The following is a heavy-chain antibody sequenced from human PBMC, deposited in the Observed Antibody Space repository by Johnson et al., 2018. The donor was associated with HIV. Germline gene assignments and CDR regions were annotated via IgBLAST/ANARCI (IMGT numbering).Heavy chain of an antibody. CDR2: IKSKSDGGAI. V-gene: IGHV3-15*01. Sequence: VQLVESGGGVVQPGRSLRLTCAASGLTFSDAWMSWVRQAPGKGLEWVGRIKSKSDGGAIDYAAPVKGRFSISRDDSKNMLFLQMNSLRVEDTAVYYCAKVAVATAAGGVALDIWGPGTMVTVS. D-gene: IGHD6-13*01. J-gene: IGHJ3*02. CDR3: AKVAVATAAGGVALDI. CDR1: GLTFSDAW.